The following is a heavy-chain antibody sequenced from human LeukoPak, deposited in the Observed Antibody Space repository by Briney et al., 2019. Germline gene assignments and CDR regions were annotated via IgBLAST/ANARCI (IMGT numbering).Heavy chain of an antibody. Sequence: GGSLRLSCAASGFTFSGYAMSWVRQAPGKGLEWVSAISGSGGSTYYADSVKGRFTISRDNSKNTLYLQMNSLRAEDTAVYYCARSMVGLNWFDPWGQGTLVTVSS. D-gene: IGHD3-10*01. V-gene: IGHV3-23*01. CDR2: ISGSGGST. CDR1: GFTFSGYA. CDR3: ARSMVGLNWFDP. J-gene: IGHJ5*02.